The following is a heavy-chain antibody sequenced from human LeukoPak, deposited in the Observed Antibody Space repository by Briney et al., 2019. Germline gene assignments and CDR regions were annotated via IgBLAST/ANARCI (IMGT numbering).Heavy chain of an antibody. CDR1: GFTFDDYA. Sequence: GGSLRLSCAASGFTFDDYAMHWVRQAPGKGLVWVSRINSDGSSTSYADSVKGRFTISRDNAKNTLYLQMNSLRAEDTAVYYCARLAVVVSDYWGQGTLVTVSS. CDR2: INSDGSST. CDR3: ARLAVVVSDY. V-gene: IGHV3-74*01. J-gene: IGHJ4*02. D-gene: IGHD2-15*01.